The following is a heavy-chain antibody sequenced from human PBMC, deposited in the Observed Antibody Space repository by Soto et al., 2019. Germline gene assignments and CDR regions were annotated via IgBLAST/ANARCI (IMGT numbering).Heavy chain of an antibody. CDR1: GFTFSSYW. V-gene: IGHV3-7*01. Sequence: EVQLVESGGGLVQPGGSLRLSCAASGFTFSSYWMSWVRQAPGKGLEWVANIKQDGREKYYVDSVKGRFTISRDNAKNSLYLQMNSLRAEDTAVYYCARETDTAMVGFDYWGQGTLVTVSS. D-gene: IGHD5-18*01. J-gene: IGHJ4*02. CDR2: IKQDGREK. CDR3: ARETDTAMVGFDY.